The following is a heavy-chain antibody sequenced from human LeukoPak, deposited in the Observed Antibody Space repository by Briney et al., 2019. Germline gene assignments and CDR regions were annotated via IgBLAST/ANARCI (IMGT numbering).Heavy chain of an antibody. CDR3: AKDRPNYYGSDGNYYKRDGDY. CDR2: ITSSGEST. Sequence: GGSVRLSCAASGFSFRSHAMSWVRQAPGKGLEWVSSITSSGESTYYADSGKGRFTISRDNSKNTLYLQMNSLRADDTAVYYCAKDRPNYYGSDGNYYKRDGDYWGQGTLVTVSS. CDR1: GFSFRSHA. J-gene: IGHJ4*02. D-gene: IGHD3-10*01. V-gene: IGHV3-23*01.